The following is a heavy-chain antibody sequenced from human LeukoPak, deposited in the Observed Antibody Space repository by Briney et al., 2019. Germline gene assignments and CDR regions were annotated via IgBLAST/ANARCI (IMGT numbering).Heavy chain of an antibody. CDR3: ASTRRAAVAGRFDS. CDR2: IYHSGNT. Sequence: PSETLSLTCNVSGASMSSNYWSWIRQPPGKGLEWIGYIYHSGNTNYSPSLESRVTMSVDESKNQFSLRVHFVSAPDTAVYYCASTRRAAVAGRFDSWGQGTLVTVSS. CDR1: GASMSSNY. J-gene: IGHJ4*02. V-gene: IGHV4-4*09. D-gene: IGHD6-19*01.